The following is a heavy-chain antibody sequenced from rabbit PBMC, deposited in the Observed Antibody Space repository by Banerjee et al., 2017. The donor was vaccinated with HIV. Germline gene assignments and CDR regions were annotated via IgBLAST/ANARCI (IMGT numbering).Heavy chain of an antibody. CDR3: ARGLNSAGAGLNL. D-gene: IGHD7-1*01. Sequence: QEQLVESGGGLVQPEGSLTLTCTASGFSFSSSYWICWVRQAPGKGLEWIACIYAGDGSTVYATWAKGRFTISKTSSTTVTLQMTGLTAADTATYFCARGLNSAGAGLNLWGPGTLVTVS. CDR2: IYAGDGST. J-gene: IGHJ4*01. CDR1: GFSFSSSYW. V-gene: IGHV1S45*01.